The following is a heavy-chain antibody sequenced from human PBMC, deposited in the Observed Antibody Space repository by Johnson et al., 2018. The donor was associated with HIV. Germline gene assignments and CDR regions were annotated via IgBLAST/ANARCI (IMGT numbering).Heavy chain of an antibody. J-gene: IGHJ3*01. CDR1: GFTFSSYG. CDR2: IWYDGSNK. V-gene: IGHV3-33*03. D-gene: IGHD1-1*01. CDR3: ARLTTSSRQGSTMTVVGVAAFDL. Sequence: QVQLVESGGGVVQPGRSLRLSCAASGFTFSSYGMHWVRQAPGKGLEWVAVIWYDGSNKYYADSVKGRFTISRDNSKNTVYIQMKSLRADDTALYYCARLTTSSRQGSTMTVVGVAAFDLWGQGTMVTVSS.